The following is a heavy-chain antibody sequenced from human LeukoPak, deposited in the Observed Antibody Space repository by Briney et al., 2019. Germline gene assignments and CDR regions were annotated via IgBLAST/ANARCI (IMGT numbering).Heavy chain of an antibody. CDR1: GDSVSSNSAA. CDR2: TYYRSKWYN. D-gene: IGHD2-21*01. V-gene: IGHV6-1*01. CDR3: ARDCQKAYCCGDCYCDAFDI. Sequence: SQTLSLTCAISGDSVSSNSAAWNWIRQSPSRGLEWLGRTYYRSKWYNDYAVSVKSRITINPDTSKNQFSLQLNSVTPEDTAVYYCARDCQKAYCCGDCYCDAFDIWGQGTMVTVSS. J-gene: IGHJ3*02.